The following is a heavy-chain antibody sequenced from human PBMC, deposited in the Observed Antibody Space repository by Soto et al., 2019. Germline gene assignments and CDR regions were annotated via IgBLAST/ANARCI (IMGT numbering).Heavy chain of an antibody. V-gene: IGHV3-48*01. CDR1: GFTFSSYS. CDR2: ISSSSSTI. D-gene: IGHD4-17*01. Sequence: GGSLRLSCAASGFTFSSYSMNWVRQAPGKGLEWVSYISSSSSTIYYADSVKGRFTISRDNAKNSLYLQMNSLRAEDTAVYYCAAGPHGDGMDYYYMDVWGKGTTVTVSS. CDR3: AAGPHGDGMDYYYMDV. J-gene: IGHJ6*03.